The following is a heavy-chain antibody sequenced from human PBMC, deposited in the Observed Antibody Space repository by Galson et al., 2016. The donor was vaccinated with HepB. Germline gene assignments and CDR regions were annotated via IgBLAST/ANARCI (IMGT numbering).Heavy chain of an antibody. Sequence: PALVKPTQTLTLTCTFSGFSLSTSAMGVGWIRQPPGKALEWLALIYWDDDKRYRPSLKSRLTITKDTSKNQVVLTMTNMDPVDTATYYCAHIRYWAGSYYADYWGQGTRVAVSS. CDR1: GFSLSTSAMG. V-gene: IGHV2-5*02. D-gene: IGHD3-10*01. CDR3: AHIRYWAGSYYADY. CDR2: IYWDDDK. J-gene: IGHJ4*02.